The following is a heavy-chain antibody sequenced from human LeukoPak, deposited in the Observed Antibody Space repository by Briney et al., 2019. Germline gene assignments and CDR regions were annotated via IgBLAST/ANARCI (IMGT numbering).Heavy chain of an antibody. D-gene: IGHD3-9*01. CDR1: GYTFSSYW. CDR3: TKDLTGPFDY. Sequence: GGSLRLSCAASGYTFSSYWMHWVRQPPGKGLVWVSRINTDGSTTSYADSVKGRFTISRDNAKNTLYLQMNSLRAEDTAIYYCTKDLTGPFDYWGQGALVTVPS. J-gene: IGHJ4*02. V-gene: IGHV3-74*01. CDR2: INTDGSTT.